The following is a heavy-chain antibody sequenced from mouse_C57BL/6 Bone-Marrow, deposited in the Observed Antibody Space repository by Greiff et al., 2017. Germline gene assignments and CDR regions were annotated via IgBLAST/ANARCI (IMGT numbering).Heavy chain of an antibody. D-gene: IGHD1-1*01. V-gene: IGHV1-81*01. CDR3: ARSGITPWFAY. J-gene: IGHJ3*01. CDR1: GYTFTSYG. Sequence: QVQLKESGAELARPGASVKLSCKASGYTFTSYGISWVKQRTGQGLEWIGEIYPRSGNTYYNEKFKGKATLTADKSSSTAYMELSSLTSEDSAVYFCARSGITPWFAYWGQGTLVTVSA. CDR2: IYPRSGNT.